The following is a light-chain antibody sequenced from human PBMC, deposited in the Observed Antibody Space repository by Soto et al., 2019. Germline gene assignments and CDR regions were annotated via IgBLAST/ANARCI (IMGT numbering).Light chain of an antibody. CDR1: SSDVGGYDY. V-gene: IGLV2-14*01. CDR3: RSYTRSSPYV. Sequence: QSVLTQPASVSGSPGQSITISCTGTSSDVGGYDYVSWYQLHPGKAPKLMVFEVSNRPSGVSYRFSGSKSGNTAPLTISGLQAEDEADYYCRSYTRSSPYVFGAGTKVTVL. J-gene: IGLJ1*01. CDR2: EVS.